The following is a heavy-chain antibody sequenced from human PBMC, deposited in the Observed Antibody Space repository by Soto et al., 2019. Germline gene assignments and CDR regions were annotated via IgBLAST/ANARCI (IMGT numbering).Heavy chain of an antibody. J-gene: IGHJ6*03. CDR1: GDSISSYY. CDR3: ARGRDSTNYYYSYMDV. V-gene: IGHV4-59*12. D-gene: IGHD5-18*01. Sequence: SETLSLTCTVSGDSISSYYWTWIRQPPGKGLEWIGYIYDSGSTYYNPSLKSRVTISVDTSKNQFSLKLSSVTAADTAVYYCARGRDSTNYYYSYMDVWGKGTTVTVSS. CDR2: IYDSGST.